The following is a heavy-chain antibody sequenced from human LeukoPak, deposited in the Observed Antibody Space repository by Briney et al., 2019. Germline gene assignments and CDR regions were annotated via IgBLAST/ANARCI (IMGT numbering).Heavy chain of an antibody. CDR3: AGHLGYCSSTSCSDAFDI. D-gene: IGHD2-2*01. Sequence: SGTLSLTCAVSGGSISSSNWWSWVRQPPGKGLEWIGEIYHSGSTNYNPSLKSRVTISVDKSKNQFSLKLSSVTAADTAVYYCAGHLGYCSSTSCSDAFDIWGQGTMVTVSS. CDR1: GGSISSSNW. CDR2: IYHSGST. J-gene: IGHJ3*02. V-gene: IGHV4-4*02.